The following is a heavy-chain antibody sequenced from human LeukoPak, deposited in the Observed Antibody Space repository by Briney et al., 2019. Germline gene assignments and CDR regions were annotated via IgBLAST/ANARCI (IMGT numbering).Heavy chain of an antibody. CDR1: GESFSRYY. J-gene: IGHJ4*02. V-gene: IGHV4-34*01. CDR3: ARGLGSGGIFDY. D-gene: IGHD2-15*01. Sequence: SETLSLTCAVYGESFSRYYWSWIRQPPGKGLEWIGDINHSGSTNYNPSLKSRVIISVDTSKNQFSLKLSSVTTADTAVYYCARGLGSGGIFDYWGGGTLVTVSS. CDR2: INHSGST.